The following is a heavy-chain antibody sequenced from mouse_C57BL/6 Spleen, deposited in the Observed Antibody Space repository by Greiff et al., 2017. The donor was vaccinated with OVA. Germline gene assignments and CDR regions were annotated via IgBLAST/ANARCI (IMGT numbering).Heavy chain of an antibody. V-gene: IGHV14-4*01. CDR3: TTRGGGSAWFAC. Sequence: VQLQQSGAELVRPGASVKLSCTASGFHIKDDYMHWVKQRPEQGLEWIGWIDPVNGDTEYASKFQGKATLTADTSSNTAYLQLSSLTSDDTAVYYCTTRGGGSAWFACWGQGTLVTVSA. J-gene: IGHJ3*01. CDR1: GFHIKDDY. CDR2: IDPVNGDT. D-gene: IGHD1-1*02.